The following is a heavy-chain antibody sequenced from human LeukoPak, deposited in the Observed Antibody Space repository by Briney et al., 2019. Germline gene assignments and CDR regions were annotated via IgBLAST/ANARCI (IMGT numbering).Heavy chain of an antibody. CDR2: IRYDGSNK. J-gene: IGHJ4*02. V-gene: IGHV3-30*02. CDR1: GFTFSSYG. CDR3: AKDWRDPDILTGFYFDY. D-gene: IGHD3-9*01. Sequence: GGSLRLSCSSSGFTFSSYGMHWVRQAPGKGLEWVAFIRYDGSNKYYADSVKGRFTISRDNSKSTLYLQMNSLRAEDTAVYYCAKDWRDPDILTGFYFDYWGQGTLVTVSS.